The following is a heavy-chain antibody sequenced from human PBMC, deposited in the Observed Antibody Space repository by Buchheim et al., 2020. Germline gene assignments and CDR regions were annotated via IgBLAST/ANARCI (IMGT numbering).Heavy chain of an antibody. J-gene: IGHJ4*02. CDR2: INQDGRER. V-gene: IGHV3-7*04. Sequence: EVQLEESGGGLVQSGGSLRLSCAASGLIFSDTWMSWVRQAPGKGLEWVANINQDGRERNYVDSVKGRFTISRDNAKKSLYLQMNSLRAEDTAVYFCARGNGGRDYWGQRTL. CDR3: ARGNGGRDY. CDR1: GLIFSDTW. D-gene: IGHD2-8*01.